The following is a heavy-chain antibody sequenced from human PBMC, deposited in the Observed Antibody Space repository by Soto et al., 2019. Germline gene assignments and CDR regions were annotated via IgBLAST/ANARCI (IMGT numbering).Heavy chain of an antibody. CDR3: ARETTXYSSSWFLRYYYYGMDV. Sequence: GASVKVSCKASGYTFTSYYMHWVRQAPGQGLEWMGIINPSGGSTSYAQKFQGRVTMTRDTSTSTVYMELSSLRSEDTAVYYCARETTXYSSSWFLRYYYYGMDVWGQGTTVTVSS. CDR2: INPSGGST. V-gene: IGHV1-46*01. J-gene: IGHJ6*02. CDR1: GYTFTSYY. D-gene: IGHD6-13*01.